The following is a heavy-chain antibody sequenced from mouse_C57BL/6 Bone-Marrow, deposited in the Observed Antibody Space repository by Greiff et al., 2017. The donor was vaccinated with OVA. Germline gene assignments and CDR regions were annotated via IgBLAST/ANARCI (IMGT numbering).Heavy chain of an antibody. D-gene: IGHD1-1*01. CDR3: TRLDHHYCGSSYVYYAMDY. J-gene: IGHJ4*01. CDR1: GYTFTSYW. CDR2: IYPGNSDT. Sequence: VQLQQSGTVLARPGASVKMSCKTSGYTFTSYWMHWVKQRPGQGLEWIGAIYPGNSDTSANQKFKGKAKLTAVTSDSTPYMELRILTYEDSAVYYVTRLDHHYCGSSYVYYAMDYWGQGTSVTVSS. V-gene: IGHV1-5*01.